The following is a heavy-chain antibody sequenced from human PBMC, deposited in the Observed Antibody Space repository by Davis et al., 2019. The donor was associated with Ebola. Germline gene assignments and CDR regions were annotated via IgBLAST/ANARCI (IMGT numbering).Heavy chain of an antibody. V-gene: IGHV3-74*01. Sequence: PGGSLRLSCAASGIPFSNAWLTWVRQAPGKGLEWVSRIRSDGGSITYADSVKGRFTISRDHVNNILYLEMNSLRADDTGVYYCARGIRGDYGDYGRLEYWGQGDLVTVSS. CDR3: ARGIRGDYGDYGRLEY. D-gene: IGHD4-17*01. CDR1: GIPFSNAW. CDR2: IRSDGGSI. J-gene: IGHJ4*02.